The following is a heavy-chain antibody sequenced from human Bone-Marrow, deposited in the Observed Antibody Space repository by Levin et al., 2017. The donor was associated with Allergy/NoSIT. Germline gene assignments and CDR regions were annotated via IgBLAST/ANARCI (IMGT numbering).Heavy chain of an antibody. Sequence: PGGSLRLSCAASRFSFGDYGMHWVRQAPGKGLEWVALISYHGTNIKYADSVKGRFTISRDNSENTLYLQMNSLRGDDTAVYYCAREGSGWSFDYWGQGTLVTVSS. CDR2: ISYHGTNI. CDR3: AREGSGWSFDY. CDR1: RFSFGDYG. D-gene: IGHD6-19*01. V-gene: IGHV3-30*03. J-gene: IGHJ4*02.